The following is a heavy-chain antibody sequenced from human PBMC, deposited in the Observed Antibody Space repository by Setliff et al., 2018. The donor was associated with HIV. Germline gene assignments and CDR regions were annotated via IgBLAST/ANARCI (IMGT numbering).Heavy chain of an antibody. D-gene: IGHD3-16*01. CDR2: IDINWNT. Sequence: SETLSLTCTVSGDSITNYFWTWIRQPAGKGLEWIGRIDINWNTNYNPSLKSRVTLSIDTSKNQFSLNLASVTAADTAVYYCARDDSVWGGNNWFETWGQGTLVTVSS. V-gene: IGHV4-4*07. CDR1: GDSITNYF. CDR3: ARDDSVWGGNNWFET. J-gene: IGHJ5*02.